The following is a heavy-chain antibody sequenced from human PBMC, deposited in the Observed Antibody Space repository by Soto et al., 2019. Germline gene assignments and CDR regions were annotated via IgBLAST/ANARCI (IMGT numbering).Heavy chain of an antibody. V-gene: IGHV1-18*04. CDR3: ARDLGYCSGGSCYGNWFDP. CDR2: ISAYNGNT. J-gene: IGHJ5*02. D-gene: IGHD2-15*01. Sequence: ASVKVSCKASGYTFTGYYMHWVRQAPGQGLEWMGWISAYNGNTNYAQKLQGRVTMTTDTSTSTAYMELRSLRSDDTAVYYCARDLGYCSGGSCYGNWFDPWGQGALVTVSS. CDR1: GYTFTGYY.